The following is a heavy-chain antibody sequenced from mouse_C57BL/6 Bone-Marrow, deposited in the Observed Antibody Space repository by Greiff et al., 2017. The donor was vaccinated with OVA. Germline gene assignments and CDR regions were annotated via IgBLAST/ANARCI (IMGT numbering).Heavy chain of an antibody. Sequence: EVKLVESGGGLVQPGGSLKLSCAASGFTFSDYYMYWVRQTPEKRLEWVAYISNGGGSTYYPDTVKGRCTISRDNAKNTLYLQMSRLKSEDTAMYYCARDGSSYVGFAYWGQGTLVTVSA. CDR1: GFTFSDYY. CDR3: ARDGSSYVGFAY. J-gene: IGHJ3*01. V-gene: IGHV5-12*01. D-gene: IGHD1-1*01. CDR2: ISNGGGST.